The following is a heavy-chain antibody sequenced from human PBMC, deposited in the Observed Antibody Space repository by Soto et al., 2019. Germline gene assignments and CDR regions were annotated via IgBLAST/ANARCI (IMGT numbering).Heavy chain of an antibody. CDR3: ARDLRRTMIVVPKGGFDP. D-gene: IGHD3-22*01. CDR2: IIPIFGTA. Sequence: ASVKVSCKASGGTFSSYAISWVRQAPGQGLEWMGGIIPIFGTANYAQKFQGRVTITADESTSTAYMELSSLRSEDTAVYYCARDLRRTMIVVPKGGFDPWGQGTLVTVSS. J-gene: IGHJ5*02. V-gene: IGHV1-69*13. CDR1: GGTFSSYA.